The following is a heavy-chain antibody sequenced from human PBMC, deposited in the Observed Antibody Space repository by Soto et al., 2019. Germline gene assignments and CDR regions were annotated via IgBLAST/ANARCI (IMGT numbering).Heavy chain of an antibody. CDR3: AKSNVRYFDWLYFDY. J-gene: IGHJ4*02. D-gene: IGHD3-9*01. V-gene: IGHV3-9*01. CDR2: ISWNSGSI. CDR1: GFTFDDYA. Sequence: GGSLRLSCAASGFTFDDYAMHWVRQAPGKGLEWVSGISWNSGSIGYADSVKGRFTISRDNAKNSLYLQMNSLRAEDTALYYCAKSNVRYFDWLYFDYWGQGTLVTVSS.